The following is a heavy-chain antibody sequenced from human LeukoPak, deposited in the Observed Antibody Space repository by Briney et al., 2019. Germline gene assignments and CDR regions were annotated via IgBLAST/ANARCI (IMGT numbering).Heavy chain of an antibody. CDR1: GGTFSSYA. D-gene: IGHD2-2*01. CDR3: ARDGGQYLIPSFDY. J-gene: IGHJ4*02. CDR2: IIPIFGTA. V-gene: IGHV1-69*06. Sequence: GASVKVSCKASGGTFSSYAISWVRQAPGQGLEWMGGIIPIFGTANYAQKFQARVTITADKSTSTAYMELSSLRSEDTAVYYCARDGGQYLIPSFDYWGQGTLVTVSS.